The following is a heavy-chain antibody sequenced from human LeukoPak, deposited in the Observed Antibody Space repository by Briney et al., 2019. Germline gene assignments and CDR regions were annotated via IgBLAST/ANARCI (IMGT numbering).Heavy chain of an antibody. V-gene: IGHV3-30*03. CDR1: GFTFSSYS. Sequence: GGSLRLSCAASGFTFSSYSMNWVRQAPGKGLEWVAVISYDGSNKYYADSVKGRFTISRDNSKNTLYLQMNSLRAEDTAVYYCARGKRSPVAAAGILWDAFDIWGQGTMVTVSS. J-gene: IGHJ3*02. CDR2: ISYDGSNK. CDR3: ARGKRSPVAAAGILWDAFDI. D-gene: IGHD6-13*01.